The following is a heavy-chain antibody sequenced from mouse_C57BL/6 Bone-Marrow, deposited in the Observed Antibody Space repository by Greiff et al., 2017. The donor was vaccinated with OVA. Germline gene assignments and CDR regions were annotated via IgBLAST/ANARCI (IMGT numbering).Heavy chain of an antibody. CDR1: GYTFTSYW. D-gene: IGHD2-5*01. Sequence: QVQLQQPGAELVKPGASVKLSCKTSGYTFTSYWMHWVKQRPGQGLEWIGMIHPTSGSTNYNEKFKSKATLTVDKSSSTAYMQLSSLTSEDSAVYYSAGGGFYNSNYVGWYVDVWGTGTTVTGSS. J-gene: IGHJ1*03. CDR2: IHPTSGST. CDR3: AGGGFYNSNYVGWYVDV. V-gene: IGHV1-64*01.